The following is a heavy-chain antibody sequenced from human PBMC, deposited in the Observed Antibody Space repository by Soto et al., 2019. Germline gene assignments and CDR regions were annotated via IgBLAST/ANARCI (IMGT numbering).Heavy chain of an antibody. J-gene: IGHJ4*02. Sequence: QVQLQESGPELVKPSQTLSLTCTVSGGSISIGGYYWSWIRQHARKGLEWIGYVYYSGITHYSPSLKSRITILLDTSKNQFSLKLSSVTAADTAVYYCARVRSTSSYDHWGQGTLVSVSS. CDR2: VYYSGIT. V-gene: IGHV4-31*03. CDR3: ARVRSTSSYDH. D-gene: IGHD6-6*01. CDR1: GGSISIGGYY.